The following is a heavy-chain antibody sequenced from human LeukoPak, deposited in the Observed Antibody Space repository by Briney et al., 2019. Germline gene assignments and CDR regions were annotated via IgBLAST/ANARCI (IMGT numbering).Heavy chain of an antibody. J-gene: IGHJ4*02. CDR2: IYHSGST. CDR3: AKVGAYGDYARHDY. CDR1: GYSITTGSY. Sequence: PSETLSLTCAVSGYSITTGSYWGWIRQPPGKGLEWIGNIYHSGSTYYNPSLKSRVTISADTSKNQLSLKLTSVTAADTAVYYCAKVGAYGDYARHDYWGQGTLVTVSS. V-gene: IGHV4-38-2*01. D-gene: IGHD4-17*01.